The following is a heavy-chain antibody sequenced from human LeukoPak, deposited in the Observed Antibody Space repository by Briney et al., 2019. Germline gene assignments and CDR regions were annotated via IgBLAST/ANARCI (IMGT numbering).Heavy chain of an antibody. CDR1: GFTFSDYY. Sequence: RGSLRLSCAASGFTFSDYYMSWIRQAPGKGLEWVSYISSSGSTIYHAASVKGRFTISRENAKNLLYLQMNSLGAEDAAVYCCARCSHSSGWYGNFDYWGQGTLVTVSS. J-gene: IGHJ4*02. V-gene: IGHV3-11*01. CDR3: ARCSHSSGWYGNFDY. D-gene: IGHD6-19*01. CDR2: ISSSGSTI.